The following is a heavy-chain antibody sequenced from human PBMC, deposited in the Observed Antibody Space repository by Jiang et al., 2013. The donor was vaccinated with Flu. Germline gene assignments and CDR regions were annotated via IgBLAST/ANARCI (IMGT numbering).Heavy chain of an antibody. CDR1: GFSLSTSGMC. V-gene: IGHV2-70*11. Sequence: TQTLTLTCTFSGFSLSTSGMCVSWIRQPPGKALEWLARIDWDDDKYYSTSLKTRLTISKDTSKNQVVLTMTNMDPVDTATYYCARTYYYDSSGFLDYWGQGTLVTVSS. CDR2: IDWDDDK. J-gene: IGHJ4*02. D-gene: IGHD3-22*01. CDR3: ARTYYYDSSGFLDY.